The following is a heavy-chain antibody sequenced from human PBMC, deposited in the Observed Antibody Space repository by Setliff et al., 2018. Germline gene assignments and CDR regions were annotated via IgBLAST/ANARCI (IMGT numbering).Heavy chain of an antibody. CDR1: GYTFTSYD. CDR3: ATPRSGIIDAFDI. CDR2: MNPNSGNT. Sequence: GASVKVSCKASGYTFTSYDINWMRQASGQGLEWMGWMNPNSGNTGSTQKFQGRVTMTRNTSTSTAYMELSSLRSEDTAVYYCATPRSGIIDAFDIWGQGTMVTVSS. V-gene: IGHV1-8*02. D-gene: IGHD2-15*01. J-gene: IGHJ3*02.